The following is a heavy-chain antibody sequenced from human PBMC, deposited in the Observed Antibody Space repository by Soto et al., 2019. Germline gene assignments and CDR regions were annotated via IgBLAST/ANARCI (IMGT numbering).Heavy chain of an antibody. V-gene: IGHV4-59*01. Sequence: SETLSLTCTVSGGSISSYYWSWIRQPPGKGLEWIGYIYYSGSTNYNPSLKSRVTISVDTSKNQFSLKLSSVTAADTAVYYCARGLGDSSGSNWFDPWGQGTLVTVS. D-gene: IGHD3-22*01. CDR2: IYYSGST. J-gene: IGHJ5*02. CDR1: GGSISSYY. CDR3: ARGLGDSSGSNWFDP.